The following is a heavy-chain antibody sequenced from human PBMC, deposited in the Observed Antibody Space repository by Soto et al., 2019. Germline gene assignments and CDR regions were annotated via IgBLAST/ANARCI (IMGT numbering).Heavy chain of an antibody. J-gene: IGHJ6*03. D-gene: IGHD3-22*01. V-gene: IGHV3-23*01. CDR3: ATGGGGGYFAYHYIDV. Sequence: EVQLLDSGGGLGQSGGSLRLSCAASGFTFNDYAMSWVRQAPGKGLEWVSVISASGAQTYYADSVKGRFTISRDNSKNPLYLQMNSLRVEDTAEYYCATGGGGGYFAYHYIDVWGKGTAVTVSS. CDR1: GFTFNDYA. CDR2: ISASGAQT.